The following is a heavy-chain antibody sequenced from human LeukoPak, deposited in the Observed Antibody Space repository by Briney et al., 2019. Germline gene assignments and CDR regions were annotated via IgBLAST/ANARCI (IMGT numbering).Heavy chain of an antibody. V-gene: IGHV4-34*01. CDR3: ARGYSNYDSSGYYYYFDY. CDR1: GGSFSGYY. CDR2: INHSGST. D-gene: IGHD3-22*01. J-gene: IGHJ4*02. Sequence: SETLSLTCAVYGGSFSGYYWSWIRQPPGKGLEWIGEINHSGSTNYNPSLKSRVTISVDTSKNQFSLKLSSVTAADTAVYYCARGYSNYDSSGYYYYFDYWGQGTLVTVSS.